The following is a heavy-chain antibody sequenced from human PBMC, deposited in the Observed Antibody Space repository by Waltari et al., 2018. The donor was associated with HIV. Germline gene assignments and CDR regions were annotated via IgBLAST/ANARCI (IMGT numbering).Heavy chain of an antibody. CDR2: IYPVASDP. D-gene: IGHD2-2*01. J-gene: IGHJ6*02. V-gene: IGHV5-51*01. CDR3: ARLGYCSSARCPSGYYYSYGMGV. CDR1: GYNFTTYW. Sequence: EVQLVQSGAEVKKPGESLKISCKGSGYNFTTYWIGWVRQMPGKGLEWMGIIYPVASDPRYTPAFRGQVTISADKSMSTAYLQWSSLQASDTAIYYCARLGYCSSARCPSGYYYSYGMGVWGQGTTVTVSS.